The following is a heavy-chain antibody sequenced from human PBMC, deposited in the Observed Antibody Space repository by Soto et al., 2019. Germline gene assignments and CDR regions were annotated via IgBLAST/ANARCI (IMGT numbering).Heavy chain of an antibody. D-gene: IGHD3-10*01. V-gene: IGHV3-23*01. Sequence: GGSLRLSCAASGFNFSTYAMSWVRQAPGKGLEWVSTISDNGDSTYYAASVKGRFTISRDNSKNTVYLLMNSLSAEDTAPYYCAKVHGSGTYYNFPDYWGQGTLVTVSS. CDR3: AKVHGSGTYYNFPDY. CDR2: ISDNGDST. CDR1: GFNFSTYA. J-gene: IGHJ4*02.